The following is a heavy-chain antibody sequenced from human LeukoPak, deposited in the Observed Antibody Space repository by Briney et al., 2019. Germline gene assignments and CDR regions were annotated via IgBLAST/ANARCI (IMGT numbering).Heavy chain of an antibody. CDR3: ARDVEYYYGSGSYYFFDY. J-gene: IGHJ4*02. CDR2: IIPILGIA. V-gene: IGHV1-69*04. CDR1: GGTFSSYA. Sequence: ASVKVSCKASGGTFSSYAISWVRQAPGQGLEWMGRIIPILGIANYAQKFQGRVTITADKSTSTAYMELSSLRSEDTAVYYCARDVEYYYGSGSYYFFDYWGQGTLVTVSS. D-gene: IGHD3-10*01.